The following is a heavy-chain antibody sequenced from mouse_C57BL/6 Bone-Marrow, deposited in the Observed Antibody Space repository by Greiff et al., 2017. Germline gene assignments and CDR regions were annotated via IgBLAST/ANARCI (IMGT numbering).Heavy chain of an antibody. J-gene: IGHJ3*01. D-gene: IGHD1-2*01. CDR1: GYSFTSYY. CDR2: IYPGSGNT. V-gene: IGHV1-66*01. Sequence: VQLQESGPELVQPGASVKISCKASGYSFTSYYIHWVKQRPGQGLEWIGWIYPGSGNTKYNVSFKGKATLTADTSSSTAYMRISSLTSKDSAVYYCASSLLRLLAYWGQGTLVTVSA. CDR3: ASSLLRLLAY.